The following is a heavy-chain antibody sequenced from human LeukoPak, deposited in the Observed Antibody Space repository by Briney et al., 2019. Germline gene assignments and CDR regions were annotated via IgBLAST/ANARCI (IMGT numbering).Heavy chain of an antibody. D-gene: IGHD1-26*01. CDR2: TYYRYKWYN. CDR1: GDSVSSNSAA. Sequence: SQTLSLTCPLSGDSVSSNSAAWNWIRQSPSRGLEWLGRTYYRYKWYNDYAVSVKSRITINPDTSKNQFSLQLNSVTPEDTAVYYCATSYRGSYVVARGAFDIWGQGTMVTVSS. J-gene: IGHJ3*02. V-gene: IGHV6-1*01. CDR3: ATSYRGSYVVARGAFDI.